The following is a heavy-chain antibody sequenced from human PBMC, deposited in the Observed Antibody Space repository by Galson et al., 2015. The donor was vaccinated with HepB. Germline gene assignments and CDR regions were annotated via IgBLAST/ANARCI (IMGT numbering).Heavy chain of an antibody. J-gene: IGHJ4*02. D-gene: IGHD6-19*01. CDR2: ISAYNGNT. V-gene: IGHV1-18*04. CDR1: GYTFTSYG. CDR3: ARDFTIAVAGIFDY. Sequence: SCKASGYTFTSYGISWVRQAPGQGLEWMGWISAYNGNTNYAQKLQGRVTMTTDTSTSTAYMELRSLRSDDTAVYYCARDFTIAVAGIFDYWGQGTLVTVSS.